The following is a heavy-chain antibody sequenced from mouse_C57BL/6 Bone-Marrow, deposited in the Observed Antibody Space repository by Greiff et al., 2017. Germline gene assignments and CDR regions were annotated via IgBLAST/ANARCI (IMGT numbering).Heavy chain of an antibody. V-gene: IGHV8-12*01. J-gene: IGHJ3*01. Sequence: QVTLQESGPGILQSSPTLSLTCSFSGFSLSTSGMGVSWIRHPSGKGLEWLAHIYWDDDKRYNPSLKSRITISKDTSRNQVFLKITSVDTADTATYYCARSGITTVVGAYWGQGTLVTVSA. CDR3: ARSGITTVVGAY. D-gene: IGHD1-1*01. CDR1: GFSLSTSGMG. CDR2: IYWDDDK.